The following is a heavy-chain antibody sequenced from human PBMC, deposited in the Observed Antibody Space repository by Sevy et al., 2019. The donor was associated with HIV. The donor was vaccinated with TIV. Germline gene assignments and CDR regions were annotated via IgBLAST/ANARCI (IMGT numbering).Heavy chain of an antibody. D-gene: IGHD2-2*03. Sequence: GGSLRRSCAASGFTFSSYAMHWVRQAPGKGLEWVAVISYDGSNKYYADSVKGRFTISRDNSKNTLYLQMNSLRAEDTAVYYCARGELDIVNRMEGPAVGMDVWGQGTTVTVSS. CDR1: GFTFSSYA. J-gene: IGHJ6*02. V-gene: IGHV3-30-3*01. CDR3: ARGELDIVNRMEGPAVGMDV. CDR2: ISYDGSNK.